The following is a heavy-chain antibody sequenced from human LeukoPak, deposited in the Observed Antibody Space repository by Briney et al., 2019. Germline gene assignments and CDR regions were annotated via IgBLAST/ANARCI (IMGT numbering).Heavy chain of an antibody. CDR1: GFTFSSYS. J-gene: IGHJ6*02. CDR3: ARDALGYCSGGSCFPATYYYYYGMDV. D-gene: IGHD2-15*01. CDR2: ISSSSSYI. V-gene: IGHV3-21*01. Sequence: GGSLRLSCAASGFTFSSYSMNWVRQAPGKGLEWVSSISSSSSYIYYADSVKGRFTISRDNAKNSLYLQMNSLRAEDTAVYYCARDALGYCSGGSCFPATYYYYYGMDVWGQGTTVIVSS.